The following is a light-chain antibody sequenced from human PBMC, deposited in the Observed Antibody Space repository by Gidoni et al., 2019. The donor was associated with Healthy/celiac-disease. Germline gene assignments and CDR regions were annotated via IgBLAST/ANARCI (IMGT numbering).Light chain of an antibody. V-gene: IGLV3-1*01. CDR3: QAWDSSTYVV. Sequence: SYELTQQHSVSVSPGQTASITCSGDKLGDKYACWYQQKPGQSPVLVIYQDSKRPSGIPERFSGSNSGNTATLTIIGTQAMDEADYYCQAWDSSTYVVFGGGTKLTVL. CDR2: QDS. J-gene: IGLJ2*01. CDR1: KLGDKY.